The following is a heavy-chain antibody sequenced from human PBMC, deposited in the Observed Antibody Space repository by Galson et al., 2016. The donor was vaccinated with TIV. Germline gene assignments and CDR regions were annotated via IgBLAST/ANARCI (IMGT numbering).Heavy chain of an antibody. CDR1: GFTFSDYA. V-gene: IGHV3-23*01. Sequence: SLRLSCAASGFTFSDYAMDWVRQAPGKGLQWVSVISASGAITYYTHSSKGRFTISRDNTANTLFLQMSNLSSEDTAIYYCARDTSAWPPPTGAFDSWGAGTLVTVSS. CDR2: ISASGAIT. CDR3: ARDTSAWPPPTGAFDS. J-gene: IGHJ4*02.